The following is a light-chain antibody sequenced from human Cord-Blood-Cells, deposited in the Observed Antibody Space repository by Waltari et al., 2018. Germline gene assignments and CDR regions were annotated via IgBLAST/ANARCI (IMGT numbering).Light chain of an antibody. CDR3: QQSYSTPWT. Sequence: DIQMTQSPSSLSASVGDRVTITFRASQSISSYFNWYQQKPGKAPKLLIYAASSLQSGVPSRFSGSGSGTDFTLTISSLQPEDFATYYCQQSYSTPWTFGQGTKVEIK. CDR2: AAS. CDR1: QSISSY. J-gene: IGKJ1*01. V-gene: IGKV1-39*01.